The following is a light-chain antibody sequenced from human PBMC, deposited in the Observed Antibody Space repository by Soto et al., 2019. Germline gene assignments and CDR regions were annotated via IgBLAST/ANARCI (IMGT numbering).Light chain of an antibody. CDR3: SSFTNTRAYVL. V-gene: IGLV2-14*03. J-gene: IGLJ2*01. Sequence: QSALTRPASVSGAPGQSITISCTGTSRDIGGYNYVSWYQQHPGKAPTLVIFDVTKRPSGISDRFSGSKSGNTASLTISGLQTEDEADYYCSSFTNTRAYVLFGGGTKLTVL. CDR2: DVT. CDR1: SRDIGGYNY.